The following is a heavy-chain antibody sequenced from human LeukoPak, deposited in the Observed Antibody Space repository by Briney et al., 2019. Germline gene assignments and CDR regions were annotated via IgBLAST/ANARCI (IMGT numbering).Heavy chain of an antibody. CDR2: IWYDGSNK. V-gene: IGHV3-33*01. D-gene: IGHD3-22*01. J-gene: IGHJ4*02. Sequence: GKSLRLSCTASGFTFSDYGMHWVRQPPGKGLEWVAIIWYDGSNKTYEDSVKGRFTISTDNSKNTLYLQMNSLRAEDTAVYYCARGVDYYENSGTIDYWGQGTLVTVSS. CDR3: ARGVDYYENSGTIDY. CDR1: GFTFSDYG.